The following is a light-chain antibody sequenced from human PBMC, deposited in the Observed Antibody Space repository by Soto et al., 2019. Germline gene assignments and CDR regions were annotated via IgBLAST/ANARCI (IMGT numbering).Light chain of an antibody. Sequence: EIVMTQSPATLSVSPGERATLSCRASQSVSSNLAWYQQKPGQAPRLLIYGASTGATGIPARFSGSGSGTEFTLTISSLQPEDFAVYYCQQYNNWPPWTFGQGTKVEIK. CDR2: GAS. J-gene: IGKJ1*01. CDR3: QQYNNWPPWT. V-gene: IGKV3-15*01. CDR1: QSVSSN.